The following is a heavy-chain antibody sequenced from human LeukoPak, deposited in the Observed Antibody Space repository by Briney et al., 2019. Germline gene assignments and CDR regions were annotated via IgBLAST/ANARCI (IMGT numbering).Heavy chain of an antibody. V-gene: IGHV3-74*01. J-gene: IGHJ6*02. CDR2: INNVGSST. Sequence: GGSLRLSCAASGFTFSTYWMHWVRQVPGKGLVWVSRINNVGSSTTYADSAKGRFTISRDNAKNTLYLQMNSLRVEDTAVYYCARGLYYGMDVWGQGTTVTVSS. CDR1: GFTFSTYW. CDR3: ARGLYYGMDV.